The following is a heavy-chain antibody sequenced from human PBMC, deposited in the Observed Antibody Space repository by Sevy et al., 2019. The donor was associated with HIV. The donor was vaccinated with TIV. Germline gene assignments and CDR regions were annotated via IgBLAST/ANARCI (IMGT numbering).Heavy chain of an antibody. V-gene: IGHV3-74*01. Sequence: GGSLRLSCAASGFTFSTYWMHWVRQAPGKGLVWVSRINSDGSSTSYADSVKGRFTISRDTAKNTPYLQMNSLSAEETAVYYCARLRYCSSTSCYTYYGADAFDIWGQGTMVTVSS. CDR3: ARLRYCSSTSCYTYYGADAFDI. CDR1: GFTFSTYW. J-gene: IGHJ3*02. CDR2: INSDGSST. D-gene: IGHD2-2*02.